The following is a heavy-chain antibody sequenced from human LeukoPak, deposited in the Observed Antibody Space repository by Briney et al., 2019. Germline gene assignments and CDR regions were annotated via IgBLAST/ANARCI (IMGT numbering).Heavy chain of an antibody. CDR1: GYTFTGYY. Sequence: GASVKVSCKASGYTFTGYYMHWVRQDPGHGLEWMGWISGYIGKTNYAQKLQGRVTMTTDTSTSTAYMELRSLRSDDTAVYYCARATLWFGELLPQGDDAFDIWGQGTMVTVSS. CDR3: ARATLWFGELLPQGDDAFDI. J-gene: IGHJ3*02. CDR2: ISGYIGKT. V-gene: IGHV1-18*04. D-gene: IGHD3-10*01.